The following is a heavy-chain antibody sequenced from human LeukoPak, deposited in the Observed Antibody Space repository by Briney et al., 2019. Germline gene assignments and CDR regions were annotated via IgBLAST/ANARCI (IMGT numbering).Heavy chain of an antibody. CDR2: IKQDGSEK. CDR3: AKGGITMVPRRRPLDFDY. V-gene: IGHV3-7*03. D-gene: IGHD3-10*01. J-gene: IGHJ4*02. Sequence: GGSLRLSCAASGFTFSSYWMSWVRQAPGKGLEWVANIKQDGSEKYYVDSVKGRFTISRDNAKNSLYLQMNSLRAEDTAVYYCAKGGITMVPRRRPLDFDYWGQGTLVTVSS. CDR1: GFTFSSYW.